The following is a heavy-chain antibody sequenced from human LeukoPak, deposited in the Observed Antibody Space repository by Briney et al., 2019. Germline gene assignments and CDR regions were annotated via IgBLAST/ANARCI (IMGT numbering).Heavy chain of an antibody. J-gene: IGHJ4*02. CDR1: GFIFSNHG. CDR2: IRYDGSNI. V-gene: IGHV3-30*02. CDR3: AGGVYSSGWYQH. Sequence: GGSLRPXCATSGFIFSNHGMHWDRQAPGRGLEWVAFIRYDGSNINYEDSVKGRFTISRDNSKNTLYLQMNSLRAEDTAVYYCAGGVYSSGWYQHWGQGTLVTVSS. D-gene: IGHD6-19*01.